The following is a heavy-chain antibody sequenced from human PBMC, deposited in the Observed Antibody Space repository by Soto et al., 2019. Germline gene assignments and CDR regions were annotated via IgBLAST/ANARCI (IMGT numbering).Heavy chain of an antibody. V-gene: IGHV4-59*01. CDR2: IYYSGST. D-gene: IGHD5-18*01. Sequence: TSETLFLTCTVSGGFISSDYWSWIRQPPGKGLEWIGYIYYSGSTNYNPSLKSRVTISVDTSKNQFSLKLSSVTAADTAVYYCARDRPLAGGYSYGLDYYYMDVWGKGTTVTVSS. CDR1: GGFISSDY. J-gene: IGHJ6*03. CDR3: ARDRPLAGGYSYGLDYYYMDV.